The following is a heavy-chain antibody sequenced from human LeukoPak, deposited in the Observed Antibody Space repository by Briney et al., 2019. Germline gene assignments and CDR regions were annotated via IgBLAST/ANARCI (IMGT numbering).Heavy chain of an antibody. CDR3: AKDRACSSTSCYPPYSSSSEFDY. CDR1: GFTFDDYA. J-gene: IGHJ4*02. D-gene: IGHD2-2*01. CDR2: ISWNSGSI. Sequence: GRSLRLSCAASGFTFDDYAMHWVRQAPGKGLEWVSGISWNSGSIGYADSVKGRFTISRDNAKNSLYLQMSSLRAEDTALYYCAKDRACSSTSCYPPYSSSSEFDYWGQGTLVTVSS. V-gene: IGHV3-9*01.